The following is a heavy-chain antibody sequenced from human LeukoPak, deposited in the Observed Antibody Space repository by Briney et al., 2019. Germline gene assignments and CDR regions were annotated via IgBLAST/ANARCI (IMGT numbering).Heavy chain of an antibody. V-gene: IGHV1-46*01. CDR3: ARAPAYGGNSDY. Sequence: ASVKVSCKASGYTFTRYYMHWVRQAPGQGLEWMGTINPTGDSASYAQKFQGRVTVTRDTSTSTLYMELSSLRSKDTAVYYCARAPAYGGNSDYWGQGTLVTVSS. CDR2: INPTGDSA. CDR1: GYTFTRYY. D-gene: IGHD4-23*01. J-gene: IGHJ4*02.